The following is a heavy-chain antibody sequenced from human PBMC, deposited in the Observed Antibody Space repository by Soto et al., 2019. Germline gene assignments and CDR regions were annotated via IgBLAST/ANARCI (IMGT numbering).Heavy chain of an antibody. V-gene: IGHV3-23*01. CDR2: ITKTGRST. D-gene: IGHD3-3*01. J-gene: IGHJ3*02. CDR1: GFSFSNYG. Sequence: GGSLRLSCATSGFSFSNYGMNWVRQAPGKGLEWVSGITKTGRSTFIADSVRGRFTISRDNLKNIMYLQMKSLRVDDTALYYCTKDAEAYDFAFDKWGQGTMVTVSS. CDR3: TKDAEAYDFAFDK.